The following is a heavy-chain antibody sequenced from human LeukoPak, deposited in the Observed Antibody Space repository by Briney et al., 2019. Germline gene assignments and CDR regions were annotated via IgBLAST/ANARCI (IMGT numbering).Heavy chain of an antibody. V-gene: IGHV1-69*13. J-gene: IGHJ4*02. CDR1: GGTFSSYA. Sequence: GASVKVSCKASGGTFSSYAISWVRQAPGQGLERTGGIIPIFGTANYAQKFQGRVTITADESTSTAYMELSSLRSEDTAVYYCARATYYYGSGSYPPGHWGQGTLVTVSS. D-gene: IGHD3-10*01. CDR2: IIPIFGTA. CDR3: ARATYYYGSGSYPPGH.